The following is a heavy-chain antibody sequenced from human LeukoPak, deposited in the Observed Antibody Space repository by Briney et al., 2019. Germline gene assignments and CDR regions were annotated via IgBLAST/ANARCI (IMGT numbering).Heavy chain of an antibody. D-gene: IGHD3-9*01. V-gene: IGHV3-23*01. CDR1: GFIFSSYA. J-gene: IGHJ4*02. Sequence: PGGSLRLSCAASGFIFSSYAMSWVCQAPGKGLEWVSDITSSGDSTYYADSVKGRFTISRDNPKNTLYLQMNSLRAEDTAIYYCVKEYFGFAFDYWGQGTVVTVSS. CDR2: ITSSGDST. CDR3: VKEYFGFAFDY.